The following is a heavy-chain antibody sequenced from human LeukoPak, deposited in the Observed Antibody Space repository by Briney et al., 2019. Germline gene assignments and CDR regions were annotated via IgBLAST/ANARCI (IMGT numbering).Heavy chain of an antibody. V-gene: IGHV3-48*03. D-gene: IGHD3-16*01. CDR2: ISSSGSTI. Sequence: PGGSLRLSSAASGFTFSSYEMNWVRQAPGKGLEWVSYISSSGSTIYYADSVKGRFTISRDNAKNSLYLQMNSLRAEDTAVYHCARDLGSLGLEFDPWGQGTLVTVSS. J-gene: IGHJ5*02. CDR3: ARDLGSLGLEFDP. CDR1: GFTFSSYE.